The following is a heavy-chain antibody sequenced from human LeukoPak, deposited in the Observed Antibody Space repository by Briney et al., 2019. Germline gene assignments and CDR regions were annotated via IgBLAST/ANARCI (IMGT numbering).Heavy chain of an antibody. Sequence: GSLSLSCAASGFTFSSYSMNWVRQAPGKGLEWVSSISSSSYIYYADSVKARFTISRDNAKNSLYLQMNSLRAEDTAVYYCARARYSYAAGAFDIWGQGTMVTVSS. CDR1: GFTFSSYS. CDR2: ISSSSYI. V-gene: IGHV3-21*01. J-gene: IGHJ3*02. D-gene: IGHD5-18*01. CDR3: ARARYSYAAGAFDI.